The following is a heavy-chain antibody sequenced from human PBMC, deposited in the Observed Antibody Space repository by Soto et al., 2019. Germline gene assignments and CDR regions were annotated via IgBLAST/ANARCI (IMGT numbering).Heavy chain of an antibody. CDR1: GVSISSDDYY. CDR2: IHSTGTT. CDR3: ATSMIDPFSRWFDP. J-gene: IGHJ5*02. V-gene: IGHV4-31*03. Sequence: KPSETLSLTCSVSGVSISSDDYYWNWIRQGPGRGLEWIGYIHSTGTTHFNPSLENRLNMTLDRSASHFSLRLRSVTAADTAVYFCATSMIDPFSRWFDPWGQGTLVTVSS. D-gene: IGHD3-22*01.